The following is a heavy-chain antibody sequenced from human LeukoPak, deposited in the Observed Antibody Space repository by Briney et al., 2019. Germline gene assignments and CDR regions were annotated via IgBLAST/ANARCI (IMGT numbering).Heavy chain of an antibody. CDR1: GFTFSSYD. D-gene: IGHD5-18*01. CDR3: ARDLSGIAGYTYGRGIDY. CDR2: MIGSGSST. V-gene: IGHV3-23*01. Sequence: PWGVLRLSCAASGFTFSSYDMTWVRQAPGKGLEWVSAMIGSGSSTYYADSVKGRFTISRDNARTSLYLQMNSLRAEDTAVYYCARDLSGIAGYTYGRGIDYWGQGTLVTVSS. J-gene: IGHJ4*02.